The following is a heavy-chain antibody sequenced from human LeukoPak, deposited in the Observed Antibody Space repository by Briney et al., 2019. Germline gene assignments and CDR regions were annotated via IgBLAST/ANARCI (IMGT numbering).Heavy chain of an antibody. CDR1: GGSFSGYY. J-gene: IGHJ4*02. V-gene: IGHV4-34*01. CDR3: ARGLHYYGSGSYCDY. Sequence: ASETLSPTCAVYGGSFSGYYWSWIRQPPGKGLEWIGEINHSGSTNYNPSLKSRVTISVDTSKNQFSLKLSSVTAADTAVYYCARGLHYYGSGSYCDYWGQGTLVTVSS. CDR2: INHSGST. D-gene: IGHD3-10*01.